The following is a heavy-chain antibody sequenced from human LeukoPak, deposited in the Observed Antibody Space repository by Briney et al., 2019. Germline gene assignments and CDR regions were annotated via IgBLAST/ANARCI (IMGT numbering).Heavy chain of an antibody. J-gene: IGHJ4*02. CDR2: IYYSGST. V-gene: IGHV4-59*01. CDR1: GGTISSYD. D-gene: IGHD2-15*01. Sequence: HSETLSLTCTVSGGTISSYDWSWIRQPPGKGLEWIGYIYYSGSTNYNPSLKSRVTISVDTSKNQSSLKLSSVTAADTAVYYCARGITIVAATAFDYWGQGTLVTVSS. CDR3: ARGITIVAATAFDY.